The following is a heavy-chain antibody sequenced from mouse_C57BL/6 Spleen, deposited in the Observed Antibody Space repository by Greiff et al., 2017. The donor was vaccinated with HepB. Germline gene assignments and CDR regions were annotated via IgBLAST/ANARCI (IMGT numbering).Heavy chain of an antibody. CDR3: ARGGSTMVTTGFAY. D-gene: IGHD2-2*01. J-gene: IGHJ3*01. V-gene: IGHV1-50*01. CDR2: IDPSDSYT. Sequence: QVQLQQPGAELVKPGASVKLSCKASGYTFTSYWMQWVKQRPGQGLEWIGEIDPSDSYTNYNQKFKGKATLTVDTSSSTAYMQLSSLTSEDSAVYYWARGGSTMVTTGFAYWGQGTLVTVSA. CDR1: GYTFTSYW.